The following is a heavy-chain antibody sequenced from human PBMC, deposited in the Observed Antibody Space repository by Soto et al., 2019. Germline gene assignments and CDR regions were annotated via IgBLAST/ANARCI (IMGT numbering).Heavy chain of an antibody. CDR3: ARDFGRYCSGGSCYWRYYYGMDV. CDR2: IWYDGSNK. J-gene: IGHJ6*02. D-gene: IGHD2-15*01. V-gene: IGHV3-33*01. CDR1: GFTFSSYG. Sequence: PGGSLRLSCAASGFTFSSYGMHWVRQAPGKGLEWVAVIWYDGSNKYYADSVKGRFTISRDNSKNTLYLQMNSLRAEDTAVYYCARDFGRYCSGGSCYWRYYYGMDVWGQGTTVTVSS.